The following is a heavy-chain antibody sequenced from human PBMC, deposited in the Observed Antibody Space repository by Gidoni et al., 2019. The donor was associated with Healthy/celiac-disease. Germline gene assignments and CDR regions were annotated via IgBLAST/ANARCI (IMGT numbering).Heavy chain of an antibody. Sequence: EVQLVESGGGLVQPGRSLRLSCAASGFTFGDYAMHWVRQAPGKGLEWVSVISWNSGSIGYADSVKGRFTISRDNAKNSLYLQMNSLRAEDTALYYCAKDRSYSSSWNNFDYWGQGTLVTVSS. J-gene: IGHJ4*02. CDR2: ISWNSGSI. CDR3: AKDRSYSSSWNNFDY. CDR1: GFTFGDYA. V-gene: IGHV3-9*01. D-gene: IGHD6-13*01.